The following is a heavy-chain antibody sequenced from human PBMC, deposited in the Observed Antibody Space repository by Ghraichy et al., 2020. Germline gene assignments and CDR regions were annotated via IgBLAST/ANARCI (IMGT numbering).Heavy chain of an antibody. CDR1: GGSFSGYY. Sequence: SETLSLTCAVYGGSFSGYYWSWIRQPPGKGLEWIGEINHSGSTNYNPSLKSRVTISVDTSKNQFSLKLSSVTAADTAVYYCARNVDCTGGRCYVGAFDIWGQGTMVTVSS. V-gene: IGHV4-34*01. D-gene: IGHD2-15*01. CDR3: ARNVDCTGGRCYVGAFDI. CDR2: INHSGST. J-gene: IGHJ3*02.